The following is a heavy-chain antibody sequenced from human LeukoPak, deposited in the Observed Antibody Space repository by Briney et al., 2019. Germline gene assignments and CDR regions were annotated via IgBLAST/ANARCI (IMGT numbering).Heavy chain of an antibody. Sequence: GGSLRLSCAASGFTFSSYAMTWVRQAPGKGLEWVANIKQDGSEKYYVDSVKGRFTISRDNAKNSLYLQMNSLRAEDTAVYYCARDLYYDSSGYSINAFDIWGQGTMVTVSS. CDR2: IKQDGSEK. CDR1: GFTFSSYA. V-gene: IGHV3-7*01. CDR3: ARDLYYDSSGYSINAFDI. J-gene: IGHJ3*02. D-gene: IGHD3-22*01.